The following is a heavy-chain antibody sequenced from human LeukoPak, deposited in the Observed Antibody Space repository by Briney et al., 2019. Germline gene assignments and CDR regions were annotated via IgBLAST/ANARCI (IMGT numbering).Heavy chain of an antibody. V-gene: IGHV3-21*01. CDR2: ISSSSTYI. D-gene: IGHD3-16*01. Sequence: GGSLRLSRAASGFSFSSYYVNWVRQAPGKGLEWVSCISSSSTYIFYADSVRGRFAISRDNAKNSLYLEMNSLRAEDTAVYYCVRENLGSFDYWGQGSLVTVSS. CDR3: VRENLGSFDY. J-gene: IGHJ4*02. CDR1: GFSFSSYY.